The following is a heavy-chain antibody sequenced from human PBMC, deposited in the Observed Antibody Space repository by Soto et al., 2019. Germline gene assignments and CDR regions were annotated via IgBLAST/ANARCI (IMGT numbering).Heavy chain of an antibody. CDR2: ISYDGTTE. CDR1: GFTFSSYS. V-gene: IGHV3-30-3*01. D-gene: IGHD1-20*01. Sequence: PGGSLRLSCAASGFTFSSYSIHWVRQTPGRGLEWVAVISYDGTTEYYADSVKGRFTISRDNSKDTLYLQLNSVRTEDTGVYYCARDMRITDAISYYYGMDVWGRGTTVTVYS. J-gene: IGHJ6*02. CDR3: ARDMRITDAISYYYGMDV.